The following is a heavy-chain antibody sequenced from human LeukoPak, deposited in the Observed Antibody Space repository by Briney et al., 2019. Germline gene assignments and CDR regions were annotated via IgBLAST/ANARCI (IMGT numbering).Heavy chain of an antibody. CDR3: ARWFDP. J-gene: IGHJ5*02. CDR1: GGSFSGYY. Sequence: KTSETLSLTCAVYGGSFSGYYWSWNRQPPGKGLEWIGEINHSGSTNYNPSLKSRVTISVDTSKNQFSLKLSSVTAADTAVYYCARWFDPWGQGTLVTVSS. CDR2: INHSGST. V-gene: IGHV4-34*01.